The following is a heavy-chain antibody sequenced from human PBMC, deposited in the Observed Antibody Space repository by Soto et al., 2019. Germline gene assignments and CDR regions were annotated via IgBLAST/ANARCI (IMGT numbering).Heavy chain of an antibody. CDR1: GGSISSGGYY. Sequence: QVQLQESGPGLVKPSQTLSLTCTVSGGSISSGGYYWSWIRQHPGKGLEWIGYIYYSGSTSYNPSLKSRVTISVDTSKNQFSLKLSSVTAADTAVYYCARDYDFWSGHNWFDPWGQGTLVTVSS. D-gene: IGHD3-3*01. CDR3: ARDYDFWSGHNWFDP. CDR2: IYYSGST. V-gene: IGHV4-31*03. J-gene: IGHJ5*02.